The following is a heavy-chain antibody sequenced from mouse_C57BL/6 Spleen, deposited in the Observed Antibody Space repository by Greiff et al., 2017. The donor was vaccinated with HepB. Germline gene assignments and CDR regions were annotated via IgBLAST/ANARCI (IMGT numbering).Heavy chain of an antibody. V-gene: IGHV1-52*01. Sequence: VQLQQPGAELVRPGSSVKLSCKASGYTFTSYWMHWVKQRPIQGLEWIGNIDPSDSETHYNQKFKDKATLTVDKSSSTAYMQLSSLTSEDSAVYRCARSALGDYGSSYGFAYWGQRTLVTVSA. J-gene: IGHJ3*01. CDR1: GYTFTSYW. D-gene: IGHD1-1*01. CDR3: ARSALGDYGSSYGFAY. CDR2: IDPSDSET.